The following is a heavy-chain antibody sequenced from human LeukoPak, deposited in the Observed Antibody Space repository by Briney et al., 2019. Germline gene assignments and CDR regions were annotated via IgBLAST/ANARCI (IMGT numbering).Heavy chain of an antibody. CDR1: GYTFTSYV. CDR3: AREKLGMITLVRGAQFDY. CDR2: ISAYSGNT. V-gene: IGHV1-18*01. J-gene: IGHJ4*02. D-gene: IGHD3-10*01. Sequence: GASVTVSCKASGYTFTSYVISWVRQAPGQGLEWMGWISAYSGNTNFAQKLQGRVTMTTDTSTSTAYMELRSLRSDDTAVYYCAREKLGMITLVRGAQFDYWGQGTLVTVSS.